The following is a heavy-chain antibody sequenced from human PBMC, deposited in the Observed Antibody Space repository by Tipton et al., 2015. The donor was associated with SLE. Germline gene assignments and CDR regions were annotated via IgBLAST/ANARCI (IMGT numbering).Heavy chain of an antibody. CDR2: VYFDGST. J-gene: IGHJ4*02. CDR1: ADSFTHYH. V-gene: IGHV4-59*01. Sequence: TLSLTCTVAADSFTHYHWSWIRQPPGKGLEWIGYVYFDGSTNYNPSLKSRVTMSLDASKNQFSLKLNSVTAADTAVYYCARGPYGAAASYDYWGQGTLVTVSS. D-gene: IGHD6-13*01. CDR3: ARGPYGAAASYDY.